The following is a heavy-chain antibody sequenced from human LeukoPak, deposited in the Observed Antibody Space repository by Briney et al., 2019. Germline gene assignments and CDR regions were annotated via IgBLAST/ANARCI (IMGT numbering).Heavy chain of an antibody. V-gene: IGHV3-21*01. D-gene: IGHD3-22*01. J-gene: IGHJ4*02. CDR3: ARDSTYYYDSSGYPPDY. CDR2: ISSSSSYI. Sequence: RGSLRLSCAASGFTFSSYSMNWVRQAPGKGLEWVSSISSSSSYIYYVDSVKGRFTISRDNAKNSLYLQMNSLRAEDTAVYYCARDSTYYYDSSGYPPDYWGQGTLVTVSS. CDR1: GFTFSSYS.